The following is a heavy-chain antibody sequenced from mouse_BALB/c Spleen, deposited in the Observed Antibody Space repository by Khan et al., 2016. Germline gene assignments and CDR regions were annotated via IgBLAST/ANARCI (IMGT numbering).Heavy chain of an antibody. CDR3: ARLITAWFAY. D-gene: IGHD2-4*01. J-gene: IGHJ3*01. Sequence: QIQLVQSGPELKKPGETVKISCKASGYTFTDYSMHWVKQAPGKGLKWMGWINTETGEPTYADDFKGRFAFSLETSASTAYLQINNLKNEDTATYFSARLITAWFAYWGQGTLVTVSA. V-gene: IGHV9-2-1*01. CDR1: GYTFTDYS. CDR2: INTETGEP.